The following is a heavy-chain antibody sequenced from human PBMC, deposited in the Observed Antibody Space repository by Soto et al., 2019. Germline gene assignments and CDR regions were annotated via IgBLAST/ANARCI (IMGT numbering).Heavy chain of an antibody. CDR2: ISSSSSTI. D-gene: IGHD3-22*01. V-gene: IGHV3-48*02. J-gene: IGHJ4*02. CDR3: ARDLTSSFYYYDSSGSNDY. CDR1: GFTFSSYS. Sequence: GGSLRLSCAASGFTFSSYSMNWVRQAPGKGLEWVSYISSSSSTIYYADSVKGRFTISRDNAKNSLYLQMNSLRDEDTAVYYCARDLTSSFYYYDSSGSNDYWGQGTLVTVSS.